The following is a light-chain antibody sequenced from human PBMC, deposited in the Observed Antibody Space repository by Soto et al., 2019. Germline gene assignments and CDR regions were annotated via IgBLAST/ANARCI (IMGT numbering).Light chain of an antibody. J-gene: IGKJ1*01. CDR3: QQYQNWPNRGT. CDR2: GAS. CDR1: QSVSSN. Sequence: EIVMTQSPATLSVSPGERATLSCRASQSVSSNLAWYQQKPGQAPRLLIYGASTRATGIPARFSGSGSGTEFTLTISSLQSEDFAVSYCQQYQNWPNRGTFGQGTKVEIK. V-gene: IGKV3-15*01.